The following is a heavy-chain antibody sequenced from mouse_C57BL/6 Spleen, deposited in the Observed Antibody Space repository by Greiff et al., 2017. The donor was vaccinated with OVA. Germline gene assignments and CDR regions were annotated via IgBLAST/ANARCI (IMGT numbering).Heavy chain of an antibody. Sequence: QVQLQQSGPELVKPGASVKLSCKASGYSFTSYYIHWVKQRPGQGLEWIGWIYPGSGNTKYNEKFKGKATLTADTSSSTAYMQLSSLTSEDSAVYYCARGGLRRDFDVWGTGTTVTVSS. CDR3: ARGGLRRDFDV. CDR1: GYSFTSYY. CDR2: IYPGSGNT. V-gene: IGHV1-66*01. J-gene: IGHJ1*03.